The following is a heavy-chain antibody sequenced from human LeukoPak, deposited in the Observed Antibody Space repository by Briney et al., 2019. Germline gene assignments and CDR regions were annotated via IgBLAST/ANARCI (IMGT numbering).Heavy chain of an antibody. V-gene: IGHV4-39*07. J-gene: IGHJ6*02. CDR1: GGSISSSSYY. CDR2: IYHSGST. Sequence: TSETLSLTCTVSGGSISSSSYYWGWIRQPPGKGLEWIGSIYHSGSTYYNPSLKSRVTISVDTSKNQFSLKLSSVTAADTAVYYCARAIAAADVWGQGTTVTVSS. CDR3: ARAIAAADV. D-gene: IGHD6-13*01.